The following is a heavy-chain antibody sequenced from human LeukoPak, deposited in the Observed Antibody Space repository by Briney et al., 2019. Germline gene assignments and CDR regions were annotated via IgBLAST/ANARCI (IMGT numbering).Heavy chain of an antibody. CDR3: AKVPFGVEAPRAFDY. J-gene: IGHJ4*02. CDR2: ISGSGGKT. D-gene: IGHD3-3*01. Sequence: GGSLRLSCAASGFTFSTYAMSWVRQAPVKGLEWVSGISGSGGKTFYTDAVKGRFTISRDNSKNTVYLKMNSLRVEDTAVYHCAKVPFGVEAPRAFDYWGQGTLVTVSS. CDR1: GFTFSTYA. V-gene: IGHV3-23*01.